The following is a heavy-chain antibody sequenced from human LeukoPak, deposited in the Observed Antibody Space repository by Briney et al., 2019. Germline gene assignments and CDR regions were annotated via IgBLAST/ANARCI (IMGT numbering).Heavy chain of an antibody. J-gene: IGHJ4*02. CDR3: ARVFRQQQRTLGY. Sequence: ASVKVSCKTSGYTFNNFGITWVRQAPGQGPEWMGWMNPNSGNTGYAQKFQGRVTITRNTSISTAYMELSSLRSEDTAVYYCARVFRQQQRTLGYWGQGTLVTVSS. CDR2: MNPNSGNT. CDR1: GYTFNNFG. V-gene: IGHV1-8*03. D-gene: IGHD6-13*01.